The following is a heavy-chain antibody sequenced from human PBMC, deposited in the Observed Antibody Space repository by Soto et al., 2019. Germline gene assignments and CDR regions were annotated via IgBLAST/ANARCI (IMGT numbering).Heavy chain of an antibody. V-gene: IGHV3-21*06. CDR1: GFTFSDYT. J-gene: IGHJ4*02. Sequence: GGSLRLSCAASGFTFSDYTMNWVRQAPGKGLEWVSSISRSGTYIYYADSLTGRFTISRDNAKNSLYLHMSSLRAEDTAVYYCARDLSFGEDYFDYWCQGTLVTVSS. CDR2: ISRSGTYI. D-gene: IGHD3-16*01. CDR3: ARDLSFGEDYFDY.